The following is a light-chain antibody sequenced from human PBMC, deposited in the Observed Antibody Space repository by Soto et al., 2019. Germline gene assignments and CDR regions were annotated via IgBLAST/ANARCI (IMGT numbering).Light chain of an antibody. J-gene: IGKJ4*01. CDR3: QQYYSTPLT. Sequence: IQMTQSPSSLSASVGDRVTITCRASQGIRNDLGWYQQKPGKAPKLLIYWASTRESGVPDRFSGSGPGTDFTLTISSLQAEDVAVYYCQQYYSTPLTFGGGTKVDIK. V-gene: IGKV1-27*01. CDR2: WAS. CDR1: QGIRND.